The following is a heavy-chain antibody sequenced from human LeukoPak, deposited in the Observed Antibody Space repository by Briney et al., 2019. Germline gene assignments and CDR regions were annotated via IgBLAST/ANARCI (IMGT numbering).Heavy chain of an antibody. CDR1: GFTFSTYD. V-gene: IGHV3-23*01. D-gene: IGHD1-7*01. Sequence: PGGSLRLSCAASGFTFSTYDMSWVRQAPGKGLEWLSSIRGSDDNTYYADSVKGRFTISRDNSKNTLYLQMNSLRAEDTAVYYCAKGAGTTFRFRTYSYFYHMDVWGKGTTVTVSS. CDR3: AKGAGTTFRFRTYSYFYHMDV. J-gene: IGHJ6*03. CDR2: IRGSDDNT.